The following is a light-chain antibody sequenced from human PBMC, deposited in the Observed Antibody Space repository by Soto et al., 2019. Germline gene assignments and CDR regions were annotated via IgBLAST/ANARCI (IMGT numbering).Light chain of an antibody. V-gene: IGLV2-8*01. J-gene: IGLJ2*01. CDR1: SSDVGGYNY. Sequence: QSMLTQPPSASGSPGQSVTISCTGTSSDVGGYNYVSWYQQHPGKAPKLMIYEVTKRPSGVPDRFSGSKSGNTASLTVSGLQAEDEADYYCSSHAGSINVAFGGGTKVTVL. CDR3: SSHAGSINVA. CDR2: EVT.